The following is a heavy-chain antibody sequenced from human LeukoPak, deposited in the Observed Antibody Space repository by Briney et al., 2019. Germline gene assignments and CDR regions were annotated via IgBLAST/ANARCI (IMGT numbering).Heavy chain of an antibody. CDR3: ARRGEAVAKGGRYFDQ. J-gene: IGHJ4*02. V-gene: IGHV4-39*01. CDR2: IYYSGST. CDR1: GGSISSSSYY. Sequence: SETLSLTCTVSGGSISSSSYYWGWIRQPPGKGLEWIGNIYYSGSTYYNPSLKSRVTISVDTSKNQFSLQLSSVTAADTAVYFCARRGEAVAKGGRYFDQWGQGTLVTVSS. D-gene: IGHD3-10*01.